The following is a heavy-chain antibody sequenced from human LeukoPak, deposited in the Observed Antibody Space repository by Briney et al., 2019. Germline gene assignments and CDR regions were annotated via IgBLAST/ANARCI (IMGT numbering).Heavy chain of an antibody. V-gene: IGHV4-59*12. CDR1: GGSISSYY. Sequence: PSETLSLTCTVSGGSISSYYWSWIRQPPGKGLEWIGYIYYSGSTNYNPSLKSRVTISVDKSKNQFSLKLSSVTAADTAVYYCASFYGGADLDYWGQGTLVTVSS. CDR3: ASFYGGADLDY. D-gene: IGHD4-23*01. J-gene: IGHJ4*02. CDR2: IYYSGST.